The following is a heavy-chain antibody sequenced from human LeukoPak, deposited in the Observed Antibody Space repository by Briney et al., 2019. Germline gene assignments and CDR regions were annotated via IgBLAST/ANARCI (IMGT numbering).Heavy chain of an antibody. V-gene: IGHV3-33*01. Sequence: PGGSLRLSCAASGFTFSSYGMHWVRQAPGKGLEWVAVIWYDGSNKYYADSVKGRFTISRDNSKNTLYLQMNSLRAEDTAVYYCARDPGDYSNDYYYYYMDVWGKGTTVTVSS. CDR1: GFTFSSYG. D-gene: IGHD4-11*01. CDR3: ARDPGDYSNDYYYYYMDV. J-gene: IGHJ6*03. CDR2: IWYDGSNK.